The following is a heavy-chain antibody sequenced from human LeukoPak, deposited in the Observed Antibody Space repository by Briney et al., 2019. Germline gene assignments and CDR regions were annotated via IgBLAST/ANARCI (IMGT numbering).Heavy chain of an antibody. Sequence: PGGSLRLSCAAPGFTFSSYAMHWVRQAPGKGLEWVAVISYDGSNKYYADSVKGRFTISRDNSKNTLYLQMNSLRAEDTAVYYCARAYYDSSGYYYWPAYWGQGTLVTVSS. CDR2: ISYDGSNK. CDR1: GFTFSSYA. CDR3: ARAYYDSSGYYYWPAY. V-gene: IGHV3-30-3*01. D-gene: IGHD3-22*01. J-gene: IGHJ4*02.